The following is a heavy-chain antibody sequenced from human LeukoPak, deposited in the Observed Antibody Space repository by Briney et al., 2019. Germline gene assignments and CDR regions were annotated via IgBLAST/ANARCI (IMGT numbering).Heavy chain of an antibody. CDR3: ARGDSYGALYYYYYMDV. CDR1: GYTFTSYG. D-gene: IGHD5-18*01. J-gene: IGHJ6*03. V-gene: IGHV1-18*01. Sequence: ASVKVSCKASGYTFTSYGISWVRQAPGQGLEWMGWISAYNGNTNYAQKLQGRVTMTTDTSTSTAYMELSSLRSEDTAVYYCARGDSYGALYYYYYMDVWGKGTTVTVSS. CDR2: ISAYNGNT.